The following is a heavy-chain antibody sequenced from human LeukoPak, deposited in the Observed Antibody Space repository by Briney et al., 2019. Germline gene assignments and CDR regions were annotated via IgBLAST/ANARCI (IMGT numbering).Heavy chain of an antibody. CDR3: ARYSSYYYYGMDV. D-gene: IGHD6-13*01. CDR1: GGSFSGYY. Sequence: PSETLSLTCAAYGGSFSGYYWSWIRQPPGKGLEWIGEINHSGSTNYNPSLKSRVTISVDTSKNQFSLKLSSVTAADTAVYYCARYSSYYYYGMDVWGQGTTVTVSS. CDR2: INHSGST. J-gene: IGHJ6*02. V-gene: IGHV4-34*01.